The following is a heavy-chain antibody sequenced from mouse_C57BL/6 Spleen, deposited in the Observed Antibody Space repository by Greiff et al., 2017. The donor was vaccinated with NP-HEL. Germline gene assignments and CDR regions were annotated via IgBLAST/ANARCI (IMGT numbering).Heavy chain of an antibody. Sequence: VQLQQSGAELVKPGASVKLSCKASGYTFTSYWMQWVKQRPGQGLEWIGEIDPSDSYTNYNQKFKGKATLTVDTSSSTAYMQLSSLTSEDSAVYYCARRYYYGSSYLGYFDYWGQGTTLTVSS. CDR2: IDPSDSYT. CDR1: GYTFTSYW. D-gene: IGHD1-1*01. J-gene: IGHJ2*01. V-gene: IGHV1-50*01. CDR3: ARRYYYGSSYLGYFDY.